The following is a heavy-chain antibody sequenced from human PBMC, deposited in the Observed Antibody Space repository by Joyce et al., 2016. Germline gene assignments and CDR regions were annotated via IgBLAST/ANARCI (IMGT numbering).Heavy chain of an antibody. J-gene: IGHJ4*02. Sequence: QVQLVQSGAEVKKPGASVKVYWKASGYTFTNYDCNWGRKATGQGLEWMVWVNPNSDNTGYAQEFQDRVSITWSTSISTAYMELSSLTSEDTAVYFCARLGYDFWSGSGEYYFDYWGQGTLVTVSS. V-gene: IGHV1-8*01. D-gene: IGHD3-3*01. CDR3: ARLGYDFWSGSGEYYFDY. CDR1: GYTFTNYD. CDR2: VNPNSDNT.